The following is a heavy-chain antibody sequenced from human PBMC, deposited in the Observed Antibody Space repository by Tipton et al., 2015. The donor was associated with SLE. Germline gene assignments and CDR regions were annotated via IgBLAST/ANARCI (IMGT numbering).Heavy chain of an antibody. CDR1: GYTFTTFD. V-gene: IGHV1-18*01. J-gene: IGHJ4*02. CDR2: ISAYNGNT. CDR3: ARTSWGTAMVDY. Sequence: GPEVKKPGASVRVSCKASGYTFTTFDISWVRQAPGQGLEWLGWISAYNGNTNYAQKLQGRVTMTTDTSTSTAYMELRSLRSDDTAVYYCARTSWGTAMVDYWGQGTLVTVSS. D-gene: IGHD5-18*01.